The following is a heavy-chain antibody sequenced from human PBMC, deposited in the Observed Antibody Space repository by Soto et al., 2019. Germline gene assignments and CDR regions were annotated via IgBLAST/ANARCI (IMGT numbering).Heavy chain of an antibody. J-gene: IGHJ4*02. V-gene: IGHV3-15*01. CDR1: GITFSDAW. CDR3: TTGRYTFGLDS. D-gene: IGHD3-16*01. Sequence: GGSLSLSCAASGITFSDAWMTWVRQVPGKGLEWVGRVKSIADAGTTTYAAPVKGRFSISRDDSNSTLFLQMNSLKIEDTAVYYCTTGRYTFGLDSWGQGILVTVSS. CDR2: VKSIADAGTT.